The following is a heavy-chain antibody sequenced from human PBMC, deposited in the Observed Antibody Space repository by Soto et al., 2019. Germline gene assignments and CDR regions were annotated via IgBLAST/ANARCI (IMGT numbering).Heavy chain of an antibody. Sequence: SETLSLTGSVRGGSIRSYYWSGIRQPPGKGLEWIGSIYYSGSTYYNPSLKIRVTISVDTSKDQFSLKLSSVTAADTAVYYCARQWGYYSDSSGNYAFDIWGQGTMVNVS. D-gene: IGHD3-22*01. CDR2: IYYSGST. V-gene: IGHV4-39*01. J-gene: IGHJ3*02. CDR3: ARQWGYYSDSSGNYAFDI. CDR1: GGSIRSYY.